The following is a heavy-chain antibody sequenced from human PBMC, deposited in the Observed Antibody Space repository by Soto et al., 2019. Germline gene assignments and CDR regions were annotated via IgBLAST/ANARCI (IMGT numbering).Heavy chain of an antibody. CDR3: ARSPEQWLVANGMDV. J-gene: IGHJ6*02. CDR1: GYTFTSYY. CDR2: ISAYNGNT. V-gene: IGHV1-18*04. D-gene: IGHD6-19*01. Sequence: ASVKVSCKASGYTFTSYYMHWVRQAPGQGLEWMGWISAYNGNTNYAQKLQGRVTMTTDTSTSTAYMELRSLRSDDTAVYYCARSPEQWLVANGMDVWGQGPTVTVSS.